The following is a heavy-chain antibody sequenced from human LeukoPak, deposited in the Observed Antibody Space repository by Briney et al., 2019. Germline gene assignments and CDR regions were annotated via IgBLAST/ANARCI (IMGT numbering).Heavy chain of an antibody. V-gene: IGHV1-2*02. D-gene: IGHD1-26*01. Sequence: ASVKVSCKASGYTFTGYYMHWVRQAPGQGLEWMGWINPNSGGTSYAQKFQGRVTMTRDTSTSTVYMELSSLRSEDTAVYYCARDRVVGAKVFDYWGQGTLVTVSS. J-gene: IGHJ4*02. CDR2: INPNSGGT. CDR1: GYTFTGYY. CDR3: ARDRVVGAKVFDY.